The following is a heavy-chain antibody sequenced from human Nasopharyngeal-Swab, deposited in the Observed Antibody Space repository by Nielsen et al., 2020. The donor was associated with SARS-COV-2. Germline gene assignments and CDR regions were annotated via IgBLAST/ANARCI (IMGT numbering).Heavy chain of an antibody. D-gene: IGHD6-19*01. V-gene: IGHV3-15*01. CDR2: IKSKTDGGTT. J-gene: IGHJ4*02. Sequence: GSLKISCAASGFTFSNAWMSWVRQAPGKGLEWVGRIKSKTDGGTTDYAAPVKGRFTISRDDSKNTLYLQMNSLKTEDTAVYYCTTLMGIPSIAVDFDYWGQGTLVTVSS. CDR3: TTLMGIPSIAVDFDY. CDR1: GFTFSNAW.